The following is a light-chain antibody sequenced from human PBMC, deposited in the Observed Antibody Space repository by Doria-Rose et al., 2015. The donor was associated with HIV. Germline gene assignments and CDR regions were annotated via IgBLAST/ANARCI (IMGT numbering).Light chain of an antibody. V-gene: IGKV3-20*01. CDR2: DGS. CDR1: QIFSSTY. CDR3: HQYGTSWA. J-gene: IGKJ1*01. Sequence: TQSPGTLSLSPGERATLSCRASQIFSSTYLAWYQQKPGQAPSLLIYDGSTRATGIPDRFSASGSGTDFTLTINRLEPEDFALYYCHQYGTSWAFGQGTKVEI.